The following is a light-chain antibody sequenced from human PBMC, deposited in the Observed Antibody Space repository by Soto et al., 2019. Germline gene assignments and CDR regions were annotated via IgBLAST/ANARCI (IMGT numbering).Light chain of an antibody. CDR3: QEYGSSRT. J-gene: IGKJ1*01. V-gene: IGKV3-20*01. CDR2: GAS. CDR1: QIVSSSY. Sequence: EIVLTQSPGTLSLSPGERATLSCGASQIVSSSYLAWYQQKPGQAPRLLIYGASSRATGIPDRFSGSGSGTDFTLTISRLEPEDSAVYYCQEYGSSRTYGQGNKVEIK.